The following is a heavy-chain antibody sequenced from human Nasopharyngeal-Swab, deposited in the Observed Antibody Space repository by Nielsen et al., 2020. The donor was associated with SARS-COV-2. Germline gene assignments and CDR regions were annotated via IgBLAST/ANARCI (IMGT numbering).Heavy chain of an antibody. V-gene: IGHV3-21*01. J-gene: IGHJ4*02. CDR1: GFTFSSYS. Sequence: GGSLSLSCAASGFTFSSYSMNWVRQAPGKGLEWVSSISSSSSYIYYADSVKGRFTISRDNAKNSLYLQMNSLRAEDTAVYYCARDPGIAAAGTFDYWGQGTLVTVSS. CDR3: ARDPGIAAAGTFDY. CDR2: ISSSSSYI. D-gene: IGHD6-13*01.